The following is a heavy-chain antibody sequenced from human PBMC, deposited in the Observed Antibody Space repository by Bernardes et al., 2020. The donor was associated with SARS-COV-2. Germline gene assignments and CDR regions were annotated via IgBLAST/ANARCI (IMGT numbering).Heavy chain of an antibody. CDR2: IYPGDSDT. J-gene: IGHJ6*02. CDR1: GYSFTSYW. CDR3: ARYGSGSLNPYYYYGMDV. V-gene: IGHV5-51*01. Sequence: GESLKISCKGSGYSFTSYWIGWVRQMPGKGLEWMGIIYPGDSDTRYSPSFQGQVTISADKSISTAYLQWSSLKASDTAMYYCARYGSGSLNPYYYYGMDVWGQGTTVTVSS. D-gene: IGHD3-10*01.